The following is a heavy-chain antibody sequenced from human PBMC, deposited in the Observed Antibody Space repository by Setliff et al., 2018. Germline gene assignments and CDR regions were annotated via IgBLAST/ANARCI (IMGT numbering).Heavy chain of an antibody. CDR2: INHSGST. CDR3: ARGVTRPIYYYYYYMDV. V-gene: IGHV4-34*01. Sequence: SETLSLTCTVSGGSISSSYWSWIRQPPGKGLEWIGEINHSGSTNYNPSLKSRVTISVDTSKNQFSLKLSSVTAADTAVYYCARGVTRPIYYYYYYMDVWGKGTTVTVSS. CDR1: GGSISSSY. D-gene: IGHD4-4*01. J-gene: IGHJ6*03.